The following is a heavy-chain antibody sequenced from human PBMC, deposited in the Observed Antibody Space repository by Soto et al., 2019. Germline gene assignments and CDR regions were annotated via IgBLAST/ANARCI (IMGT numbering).Heavy chain of an antibody. D-gene: IGHD6-19*01. CDR3: AHIVVAGLGYYFDY. CDR1: GFSLSSTRMA. CDR2: IYWDDDK. V-gene: IGHV2-5*02. Sequence: QITLKESGPTLVKPTQTLTLTCTFSGFSLSSTRMAVGWIRQPPGKALEWLALIYWDDDKRYSPFLKSRLTITKGTSKNQVFLTMSKMDPADTAIYYCAHIVVAGLGYYFDYWGQGTLVTVSS. J-gene: IGHJ4*02.